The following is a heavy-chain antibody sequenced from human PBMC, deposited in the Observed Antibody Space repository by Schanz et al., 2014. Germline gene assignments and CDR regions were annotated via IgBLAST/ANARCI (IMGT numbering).Heavy chain of an antibody. Sequence: EVQLVESGGGFVQPGGSLGLSSVVSGFTVSSDHMNWVRQVPGKGLEWLSYIATSSSTRHYADSVKGRVTISRDNAKNSVSLQMRRLRVEDTAVYYCASGVHVSSLQKGLQFWGRGTLVIVSS. CDR1: GFTVSSDH. CDR3: ASGVHVSSLQKGLQF. CDR2: IATSSSTR. J-gene: IGHJ1*01. D-gene: IGHD3-10*01. V-gene: IGHV3-48*01.